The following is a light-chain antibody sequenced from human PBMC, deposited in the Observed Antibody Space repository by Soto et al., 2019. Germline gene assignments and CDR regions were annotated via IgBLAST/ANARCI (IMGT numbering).Light chain of an antibody. V-gene: IGLV2-8*01. CDR3: SSYTNINTRACV. CDR1: SSDVGGYSY. Sequence: SVLTQPPSASGSPGQSVTISCTGASSDVGGYSYVSWYQQHPGKAPKLMIYEVSKRPSGVPDRFSGSKSGNTASLTVSGLQAEDEAEYYCSSYTNINTRACVFGTGTKVTVL. J-gene: IGLJ1*01. CDR2: EVS.